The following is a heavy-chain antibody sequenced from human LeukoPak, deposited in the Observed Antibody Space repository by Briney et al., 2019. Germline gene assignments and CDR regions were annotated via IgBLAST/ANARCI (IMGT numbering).Heavy chain of an antibody. D-gene: IGHD4-17*01. J-gene: IGHJ5*02. Sequence: SETLSLTCTVSGGSISSYYWSWIRQPPGKGLERIGYMYNSGSTNYNPSLKSRVTISIDTSKNQFSLKLSSVAAADTAVYYCARVPHFGDYGWFDPWGQGTLVTVSS. CDR1: GGSISSYY. CDR3: ARVPHFGDYGWFDP. V-gene: IGHV4-59*01. CDR2: MYNSGST.